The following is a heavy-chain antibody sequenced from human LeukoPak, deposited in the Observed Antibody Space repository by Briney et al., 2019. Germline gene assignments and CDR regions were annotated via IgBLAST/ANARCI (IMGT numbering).Heavy chain of an antibody. D-gene: IGHD3-22*01. J-gene: IGHJ3*01. V-gene: IGHV5-51*01. Sequence: PGESLKISCKGSGYKFNAYWIAWVRQMPGKGLEWMGIIYPDDSDTRYSPSFQGQVTISADKSVSTAYLQWSSLKASDTAMYYCARPNITSYYDSRGYDAFAVWGQGTMVIVSS. CDR3: ARPNITSYYDSRGYDAFAV. CDR2: IYPDDSDT. CDR1: GYKFNAYW.